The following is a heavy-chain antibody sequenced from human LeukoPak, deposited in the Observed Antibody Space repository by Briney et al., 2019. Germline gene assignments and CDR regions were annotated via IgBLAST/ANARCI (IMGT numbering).Heavy chain of an antibody. CDR3: ARAGSGSYLEYFQH. V-gene: IGHV1-18*01. J-gene: IGHJ1*01. Sequence: EASVKVSCKASGYTFTSYGISWVRQAPGQGLEWMGWISAYNGSTNYAQKLQGRVTMTTDTSTSTAYMELRSLRSDDTAVYYCARAGSGSYLEYFQHWGQGTLVTVSS. CDR2: ISAYNGST. CDR1: GYTFTSYG. D-gene: IGHD1-26*01.